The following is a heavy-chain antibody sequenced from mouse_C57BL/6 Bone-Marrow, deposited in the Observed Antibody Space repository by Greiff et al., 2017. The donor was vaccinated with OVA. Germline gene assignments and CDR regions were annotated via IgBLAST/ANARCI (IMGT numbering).Heavy chain of an antibody. CDR1: GYAFTNYL. J-gene: IGHJ3*01. D-gene: IGHD4-1*02. V-gene: IGHV1-54*01. CDR3: ARATGSAY. Sequence: QVQLQQSGAELVRPGTSVKVSCKASGYAFTNYLIEWVKQRPGQGLEWIGVINPGSGGTNYNEKFKGKATLTADKSSSTAYMQLSSLTSEYSAVYFCARATGSAYWGQGTLVTVSA. CDR2: INPGSGGT.